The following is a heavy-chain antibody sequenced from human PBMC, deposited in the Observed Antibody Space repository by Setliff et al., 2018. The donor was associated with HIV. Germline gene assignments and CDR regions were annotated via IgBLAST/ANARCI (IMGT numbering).Heavy chain of an antibody. CDR3: AITTVGVTTEMY. CDR2: RNHYGQL. Sequence: TQPLTCALNALPFGDYYWNWIRQSPERGLEWIVERNHYGQLNYNPSLHNRVTVSVDTSKPQFSLKMSSVTAADTAVYYCAITTVGVTTEMYWGQGTLVTVSS. V-gene: IGHV4-34*01. CDR1: ALPFGDYY. D-gene: IGHD2-21*02. J-gene: IGHJ4*02.